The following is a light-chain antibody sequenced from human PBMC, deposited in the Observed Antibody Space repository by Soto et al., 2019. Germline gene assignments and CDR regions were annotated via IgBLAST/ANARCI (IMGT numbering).Light chain of an antibody. J-gene: IGLJ2*01. CDR3: CSYAGSDNVV. V-gene: IGLV2-23*02. Sequence: QSALTQPASVSGSPGQSITISCTGTSSDVGCSNLVSWYQPHPGKAPKFMIYEVTKRPSGVSNRFSGSKSGNTASLTISGLQAEDEEDYFCCSYAGSDNVVFGGGTKVTVL. CDR2: EVT. CDR1: SSDVGCSNL.